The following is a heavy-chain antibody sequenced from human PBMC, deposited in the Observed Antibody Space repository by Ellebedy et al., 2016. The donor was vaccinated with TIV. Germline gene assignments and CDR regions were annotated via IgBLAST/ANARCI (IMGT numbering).Heavy chain of an antibody. V-gene: IGHV3-74*01. D-gene: IGHD3-16*01. CDR3: ARDRLRGTFDY. CDR2: INSDGSST. CDR1: GFTFSSYW. J-gene: IGHJ4*02. Sequence: GESLKISCAASGFTFSSYWMHWVRQAPGKGLVWVSRINSDGSSTSYADSVKGRFTISRDNAKNTLYLQMNSLRVEETAVYYCARDRLRGTFDYWGQGTLVTVSS.